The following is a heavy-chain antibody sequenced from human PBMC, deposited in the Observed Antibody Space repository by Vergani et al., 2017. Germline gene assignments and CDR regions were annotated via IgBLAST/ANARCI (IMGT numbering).Heavy chain of an antibody. CDR1: GFSFPGYA. Sequence: EVQLLESGGGLVQPGGSLRLSCEASGFSFPGYAMSWVRQAPGKGLEWMGLIFPGDSQIRSSLSFQGRVTISADKSISTAYLQWYSLQASDTAMYYCARLGDGYYYHGFDIWGQGTAVTVSS. V-gene: IGHV5-51*01. J-gene: IGHJ3*02. CDR2: IFPGDSQI. D-gene: IGHD3-3*01. CDR3: ARLGDGYYYHGFDI.